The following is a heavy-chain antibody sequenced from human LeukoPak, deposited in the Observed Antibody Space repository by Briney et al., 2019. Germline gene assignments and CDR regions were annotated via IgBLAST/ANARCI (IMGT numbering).Heavy chain of an antibody. CDR2: IYYSGST. V-gene: IGHV4-31*03. Sequence: SETLSLTCTVSGGSISSGGYYWSWIRQHPGKGLEWIGYIYYSGSTYYNPSLKSRVTISVDTSKNKFSLKLSSVTAADTAVYYCARDVVEGYCSGGSCYPNYGMDVWGQGTTVTVSS. J-gene: IGHJ6*02. CDR3: ARDVVEGYCSGGSCYPNYGMDV. D-gene: IGHD2-15*01. CDR1: GGSISSGGYY.